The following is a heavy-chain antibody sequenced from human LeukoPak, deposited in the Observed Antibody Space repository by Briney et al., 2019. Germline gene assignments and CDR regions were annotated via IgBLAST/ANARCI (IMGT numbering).Heavy chain of an antibody. CDR2: IYTSGST. CDR1: NGSISSGSYY. CDR3: ARAYDSSVWFDP. D-gene: IGHD3-22*01. Sequence: SETLSLTCTVSNGSISSGSYYWSWIRQPAGKGLEWIGRIYTSGSTNYNPSLKSRLTISVDTSKNQFSLKLSSVTAADTAVYYCARAYDSSVWFDPWGQGTLVTVSS. J-gene: IGHJ5*02. V-gene: IGHV4-61*02.